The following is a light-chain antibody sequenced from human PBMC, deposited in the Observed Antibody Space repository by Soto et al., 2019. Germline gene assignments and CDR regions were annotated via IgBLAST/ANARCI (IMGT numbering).Light chain of an antibody. J-gene: IGLJ2*01. CDR3: CSYAGSSTLV. V-gene: IGLV2-23*01. CDR1: RSDVGSYNL. Sequence: QSALTQPAFVSGSLGQSITISCTGTRSDVGSYNLVSWYQQHPGKAPKLMIYEGSKRPSGVSNRFSGSKSGNTASLTISGLQAEDEADYYCCSYAGSSTLVFGGGTKLTAL. CDR2: EGS.